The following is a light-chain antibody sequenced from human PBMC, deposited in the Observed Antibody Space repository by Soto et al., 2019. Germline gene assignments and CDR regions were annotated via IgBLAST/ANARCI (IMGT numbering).Light chain of an antibody. J-gene: IGLJ2*01. Sequence: QSALAQPASVSASPGQSITISCTGASSDVGAFNLVSWYQQHPGKGPKVMIYEVTKRPSGVPDRFSGSKSGNTASLTVSGLQAEDEADYYCGSYAGSNNVVFGGGTKLTVL. CDR2: EVT. CDR3: GSYAGSNNVV. V-gene: IGLV2-8*01. CDR1: SSDVGAFNL.